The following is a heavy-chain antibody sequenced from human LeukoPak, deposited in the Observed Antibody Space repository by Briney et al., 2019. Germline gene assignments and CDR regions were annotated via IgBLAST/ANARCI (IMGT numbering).Heavy chain of an antibody. Sequence: PGGSLRLSCAASGFRFSYNAMNWVRQAPGKGLEWVSGISGSGDSTYYADPVRGRFTISRGNSKETVYLQMTSLRADDTAVYYCAKTAMIKVIATSYPKGLNYWGQGALVTVSS. CDR1: GFRFSYNA. D-gene: IGHD2-21*01. CDR3: AKTAMIKVIATSYPKGLNY. J-gene: IGHJ4*02. CDR2: ISGSGDST. V-gene: IGHV3-23*01.